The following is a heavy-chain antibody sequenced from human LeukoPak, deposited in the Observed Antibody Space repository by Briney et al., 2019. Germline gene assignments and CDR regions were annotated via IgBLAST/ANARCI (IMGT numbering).Heavy chain of an antibody. Sequence: GGSLRLSCAASGFNFNTMFWVRQAPGKGLEYVSAISGNGDTTEYANSVKGRFTISRDNSKNTLYLQMGSLRAEDMGVYYCARGLGYCSRTSCYPDYWGQGTPVTVSS. CDR2: ISGNGDTT. D-gene: IGHD2-2*01. J-gene: IGHJ4*02. CDR3: ARGLGYCSRTSCYPDY. V-gene: IGHV3-64*01. CDR1: GFNFNT.